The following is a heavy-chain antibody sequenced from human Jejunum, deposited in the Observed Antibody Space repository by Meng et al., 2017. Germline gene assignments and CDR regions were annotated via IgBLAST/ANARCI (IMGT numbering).Heavy chain of an antibody. CDR2: IWHDGSKV. CDR3: LRGRDY. D-gene: IGHD3-10*01. J-gene: IGHJ4*02. CDR1: GFNFTNYG. Sequence: QVHLVEAGGVVVQPGKSLRLSCAASGFNFTNYGMHWVRQAPGKGLEWVAVIWHDGSKVFYADSVRGRFTISRDNSHNTVDLQMNSVRVDDTAVYFCLRGRDYWGQGTLITVSS. V-gene: IGHV3-33*01.